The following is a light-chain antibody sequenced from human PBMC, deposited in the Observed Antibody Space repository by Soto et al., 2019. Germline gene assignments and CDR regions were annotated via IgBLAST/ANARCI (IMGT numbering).Light chain of an antibody. V-gene: IGLV1-44*01. CDR2: SNN. CDR3: AAWDDRLNGYV. CDR1: SSNIGSNT. J-gene: IGLJ1*01. Sequence: QSALTQPPSASGTPGQRVTISCSGSSSNIGSNTVNWYQQLPGTAPKLLIYSNNQRPSGVPDRFSGSKSGTSASLAISGLLFENEANYYCAAWDDRLNGYVFGTGTKVTVL.